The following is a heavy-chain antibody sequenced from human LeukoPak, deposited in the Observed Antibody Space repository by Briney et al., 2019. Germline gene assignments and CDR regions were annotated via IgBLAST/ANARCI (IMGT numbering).Heavy chain of an antibody. CDR3: ARTSGTGWSH. CDR1: GFTFGKYW. Sequence: GGSLRLSCVASGFTFGKYWMSWVRQAPGKGLEWVANIKLDGSEKYYVDSVKGRFTISRDNAKNSLYLQMDSLRAEDTAVYFCARTSGTGWSHWGQGTLVTVSS. D-gene: IGHD3-9*01. V-gene: IGHV3-7*01. CDR2: IKLDGSEK. J-gene: IGHJ4*02.